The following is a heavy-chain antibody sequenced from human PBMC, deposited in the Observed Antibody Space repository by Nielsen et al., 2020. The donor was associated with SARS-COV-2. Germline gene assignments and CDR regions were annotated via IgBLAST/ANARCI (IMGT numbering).Heavy chain of an antibody. CDR1: GGSVSSGSYY. D-gene: IGHD1-26*01. V-gene: IGHV4-61*01. CDR2: IYYSGST. Sequence: SETLSLTCTVSGGSVSSGSYYWSWIRQPPGKGLEWIGYIYYSGSTNYNPSLKSRVTISVDTSKNQFSLKLSSVTAADTAVYYCAGDGGPFYSGSYQEGGAFDIWGQGTMVTVSS. CDR3: AGDGGPFYSGSYQEGGAFDI. J-gene: IGHJ3*02.